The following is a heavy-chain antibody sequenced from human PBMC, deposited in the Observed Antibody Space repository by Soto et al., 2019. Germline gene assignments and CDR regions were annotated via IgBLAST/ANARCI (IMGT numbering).Heavy chain of an antibody. CDR3: ATRTYYGYVWGSFDY. CDR2: FDPEDAET. D-gene: IGHD3-16*01. V-gene: IGHV1-24*01. Sequence: ASVKVSCKVSGYTLTELSLHWVRQPPGKGLEWMGGFDPEDAETIFAQKFQGRVTLTEDTSTDTAYMELSSLGSDDTAVYYCATRTYYGYVWGSFDYWGQGTPVTVSS. J-gene: IGHJ4*02. CDR1: GYTLTELS.